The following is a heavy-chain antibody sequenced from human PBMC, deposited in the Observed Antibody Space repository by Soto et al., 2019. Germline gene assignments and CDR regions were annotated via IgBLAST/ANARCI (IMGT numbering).Heavy chain of an antibody. J-gene: IGHJ5*02. CDR2: IYPGDSDT. D-gene: IGHD3-22*01. CDR1: GYSFTNYW. V-gene: IGHV5-51*01. Sequence: GESLKISCQGSGYSFTNYWIGWVRQMPGEGLEWMGIIYPGDSDTRYSPSFRGQVTISADNSISTAYLQWSSLKASDTAIYYCASKNYYDTSGYSWGQGTLVTVSA. CDR3: ASKNYYDTSGYS.